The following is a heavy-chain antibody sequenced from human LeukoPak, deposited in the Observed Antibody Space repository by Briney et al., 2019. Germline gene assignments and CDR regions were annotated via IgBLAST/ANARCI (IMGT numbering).Heavy chain of an antibody. D-gene: IGHD2-8*01. CDR3: AKDMDGVGRKAFDI. J-gene: IGHJ3*02. CDR1: GFTFRNYA. CDR2: ISGSGGSG. V-gene: IGHV3-23*01. Sequence: ARSLTLSWAASGFTFRNYAMSWVRQAPGKWLEWVSAISGSGGSGYYADAVKGRVSISRANSKTTMYLQMNSLRVEDTALYYCAKDMDGVGRKAFDIWGQGTKVTVSS.